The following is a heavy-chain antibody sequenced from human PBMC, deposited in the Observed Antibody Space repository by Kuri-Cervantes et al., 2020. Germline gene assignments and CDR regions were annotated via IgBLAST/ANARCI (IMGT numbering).Heavy chain of an antibody. J-gene: IGHJ4*02. D-gene: IGHD2-15*01. Sequence: SETLSLTCAVYGRSFSGYYWGWIRQHPGKGLEWIGEINHSGSTNYNPSLKSRVTISVDTSKNQFSLKLSSVTAADTAVYYCARVVAALDYWGQGTLVTVSS. V-gene: IGHV4-34*01. CDR1: GRSFSGYY. CDR2: INHSGST. CDR3: ARVVAALDY.